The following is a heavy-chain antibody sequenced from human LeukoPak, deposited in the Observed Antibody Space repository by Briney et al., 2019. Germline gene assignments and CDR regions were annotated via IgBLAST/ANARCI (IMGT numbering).Heavy chain of an antibody. CDR1: GYIFRKYA. Sequence: ASVKVSCKASGYIFRKYAITWVRQAPGQGLEWMGWIHPTGGDTKYAQKFQGRVTMTSDPSTTTAYMELSRLRSDDTAVYYCAREVAYFADWGQGTLVTVSS. CDR2: IHPTGGDT. V-gene: IGHV1-2*02. CDR3: AREVAYFAD. J-gene: IGHJ4*02. D-gene: IGHD5-12*01.